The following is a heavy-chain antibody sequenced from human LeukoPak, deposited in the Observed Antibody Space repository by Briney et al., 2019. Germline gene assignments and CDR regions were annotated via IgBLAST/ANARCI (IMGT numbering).Heavy chain of an antibody. V-gene: IGHV4-4*07. CDR1: GGSISGYC. J-gene: IGHJ4*02. D-gene: IGHD3-10*01. CDR3: ARQAPGSPFDF. Sequence: PSETLSLTCSVSGGSISGYCWSWVRQSAGMGLEWIGRLYSVTGNILYNPSLQSRVTLSVDTSKNQFSLRLSSVTAADTAVYYCARQAPGSPFDFWGQGTLVTVSS. CDR2: LYSVTGNI.